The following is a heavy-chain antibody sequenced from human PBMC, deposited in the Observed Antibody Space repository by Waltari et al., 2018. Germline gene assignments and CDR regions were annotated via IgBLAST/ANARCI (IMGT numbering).Heavy chain of an antibody. Sequence: QMQLVQSGAEVQKPGASVKVSCKASGYSFTRYYMHWVRQAPGQGLEWMGVIDPSGGGTTYPQQFQGRVTVTRDTSTSTVYMELSGLRSEDTAVYYCATYGSGRYAHFDYWGQGTLVIVSS. D-gene: IGHD3-10*01. V-gene: IGHV1-46*01. J-gene: IGHJ4*02. CDR1: GYSFTRYY. CDR2: IDPSGGGT. CDR3: ATYGSGRYAHFDY.